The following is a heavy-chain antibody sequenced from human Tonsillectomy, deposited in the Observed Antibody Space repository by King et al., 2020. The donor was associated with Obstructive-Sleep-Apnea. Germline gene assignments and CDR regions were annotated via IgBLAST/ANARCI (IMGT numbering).Heavy chain of an antibody. J-gene: IGHJ4*02. V-gene: IGHV4-30-4*01. CDR2: IYYSVNT. CDR3: ARLSSGWGFDY. CDR1: GGSISSADYY. Sequence: VQLQESGPGLVKPSQTLSLTCTVSGGSISSADYYWSWIRQPPGKGLEWIGYIYYSVNTYYNSSLKRRVTISVDTSKNQFSLKLSSVTAADTAVYSCARLSSGWGFDYWGQRTLVTVSS. D-gene: IGHD6-19*01.